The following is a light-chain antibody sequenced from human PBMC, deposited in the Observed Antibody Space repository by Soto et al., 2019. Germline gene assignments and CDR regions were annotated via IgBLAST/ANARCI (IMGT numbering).Light chain of an antibody. CDR2: AAS. CDR3: QQSYSTPLT. Sequence: DIQMTQSPSSLSASVGDRVIITCRASQSISSYLNWYQQKPGKAPNLLIYAASSLQSGVPSRFSGSGSGTDFTLTITSLQPADFATYYCQQSYSTPLTFGGGTKVGIK. J-gene: IGKJ4*01. CDR1: QSISSY. V-gene: IGKV1-39*01.